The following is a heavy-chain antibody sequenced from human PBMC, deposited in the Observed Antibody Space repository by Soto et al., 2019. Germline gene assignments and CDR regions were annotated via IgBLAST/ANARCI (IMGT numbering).Heavy chain of an antibody. Sequence: SETLSLTCTVSGDSVTSVSDYWSWIRQPPGKGLEWIGYIYYSGSADYNPSLGSRVTISIDTSKNQFSLKLTSVTAADTAVYYCERGVGLGYYYYHMDLWGQGTTVTVYS. V-gene: IGHV4-61*01. CDR2: IYYSGSA. CDR1: GDSVTSVSDY. J-gene: IGHJ6*02. CDR3: ERGVGLGYYYYHMDL. D-gene: IGHD3-10*01.